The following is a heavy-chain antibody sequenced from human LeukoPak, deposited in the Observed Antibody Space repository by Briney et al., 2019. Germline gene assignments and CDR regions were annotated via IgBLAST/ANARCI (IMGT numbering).Heavy chain of an antibody. J-gene: IGHJ6*03. CDR1: GGSISSSSYY. CDR2: IYYSGST. V-gene: IGHV4-61*05. CDR3: ARLRYDSSGWTHYYYYMDV. Sequence: SETLSLTCTVSGGSISSSSYYWGWIRQPPGKGLEWIGYIYYSGSTNYNPSLKSRVTISVDTSKNQFSLKLSSVTAADTAVYYCARLRYDSSGWTHYYYYMDVWGKGTTVTVSS. D-gene: IGHD3-22*01.